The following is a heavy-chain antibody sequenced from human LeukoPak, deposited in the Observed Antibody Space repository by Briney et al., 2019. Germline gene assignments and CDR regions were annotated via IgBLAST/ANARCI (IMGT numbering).Heavy chain of an antibody. D-gene: IGHD3-10*01. CDR2: ISWNSGNI. CDR1: GFTFSSYA. J-gene: IGHJ4*02. V-gene: IGHV3-9*01. CDR3: AKDRGTMVRGVTDYFDY. Sequence: GGSLRLSCAASGFTFSSYAMSWVRQAPGKGLEWVSGISWNSGNIGYADSVKGRFTISRDNAKNSLYLQMNSLRAEDTALYYCAKDRGTMVRGVTDYFDYWGQGTLVTVSS.